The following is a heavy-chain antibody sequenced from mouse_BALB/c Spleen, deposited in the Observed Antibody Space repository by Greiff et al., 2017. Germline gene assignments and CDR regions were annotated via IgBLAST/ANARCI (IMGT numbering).Heavy chain of an antibody. D-gene: IGHD2-14*01. Sequence: VQLQQSGAELAKPGASVKMSCKASGYTFTSYWMHWVKQRPGQGLEWIGYINPSTGYTEYNQKFKDKATLTADKSSSTAYMQLSSLTSEDSAVYYCARQRHYRYPMDYWGQGTSVTVSS. CDR2: INPSTGYT. J-gene: IGHJ4*01. CDR3: ARQRHYRYPMDY. V-gene: IGHV1-7*01. CDR1: GYTFTSYW.